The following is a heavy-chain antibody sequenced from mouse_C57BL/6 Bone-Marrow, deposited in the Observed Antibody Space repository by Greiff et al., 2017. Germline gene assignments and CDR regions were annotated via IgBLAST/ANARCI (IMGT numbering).Heavy chain of an antibody. D-gene: IGHD1-1*01. CDR1: GYTFTDYY. V-gene: IGHV1-26*01. Sequence: EVQLVESGPELVKPGASVKISCKASGYTFTDYYMNWVKQSHGKSLEWIGDINPNNGGTSYNQKFKGKATLTVDKSSSTAYMELRSLTSEDSAVYYCARKPGSSLYAMDYWGQGTSVTVSS. CDR3: ARKPGSSLYAMDY. J-gene: IGHJ4*01. CDR2: INPNNGGT.